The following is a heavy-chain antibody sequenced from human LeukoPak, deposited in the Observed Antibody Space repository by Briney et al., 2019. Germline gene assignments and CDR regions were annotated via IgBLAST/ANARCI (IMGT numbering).Heavy chain of an antibody. CDR2: IIPIFGTA. CDR1: GGTFSSYA. V-gene: IGHV1-69*05. D-gene: IGHD1-26*01. J-gene: IGHJ4*02. Sequence: SVKVSCKASGGTFSSYAISWVRQAPGQGLEWMGGIIPIFGTANYAQEFQGRVTITRDTSASTAYMELSSLRSEDMAVYYCAREGSYMSYYFDYWGQGTLVTVSS. CDR3: AREGSYMSYYFDY.